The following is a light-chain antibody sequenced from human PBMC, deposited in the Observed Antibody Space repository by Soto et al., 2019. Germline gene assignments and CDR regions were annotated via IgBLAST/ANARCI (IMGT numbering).Light chain of an antibody. V-gene: IGKV2-30*02. Sequence: DVVMNQSPLSLPVTLGQPASISCRSNQSLVHSDGIAYFSWFQQRPGRSPRRLIYKVSNRDSGVPARFSGSGSGTDFALKISRVEAEDVGVYYCMQGTHWPITFGQGTRLDIK. CDR3: MQGTHWPIT. CDR1: QSLVHSDGIAY. J-gene: IGKJ5*01. CDR2: KVS.